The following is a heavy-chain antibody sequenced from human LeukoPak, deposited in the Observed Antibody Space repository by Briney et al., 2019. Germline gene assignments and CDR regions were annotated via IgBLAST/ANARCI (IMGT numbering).Heavy chain of an antibody. CDR1: GDSISSGDDY. CDR2: VYYSGST. CDR3: ARVREATIAPFFDY. J-gene: IGHJ4*02. V-gene: IGHV4-31*02. D-gene: IGHD6-13*01. Sequence: SQTLSLTCIVSGDSISSGDDYWTWIRQHPGKGLEWIGCVYYSGSTYYNPSLKSRVIISVDTSKNQFSLNLSSVTAADTAVYYCARVREATIAPFFDYWGQGTLVTVSS.